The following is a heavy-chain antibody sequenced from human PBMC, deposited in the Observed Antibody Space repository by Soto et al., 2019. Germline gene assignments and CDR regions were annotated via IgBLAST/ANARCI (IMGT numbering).Heavy chain of an antibody. CDR3: ARGVAPGYGMDV. J-gene: IGHJ6*02. Sequence: QVQLVQSGAEVKKPGASVKVSCKASGYTFTSYDINWERQATGQGLEWMGWMNHNSGNTGYAQKVQGRVTMTRNTSVRTAYMELSSLRSEDRAVYCCARGVAPGYGMDVWGQGTTVSVS. V-gene: IGHV1-8*01. CDR2: MNHNSGNT. D-gene: IGHD2-2*01. CDR1: GYTFTSYD.